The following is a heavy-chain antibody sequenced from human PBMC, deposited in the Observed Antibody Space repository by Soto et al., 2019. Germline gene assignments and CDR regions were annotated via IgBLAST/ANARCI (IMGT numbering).Heavy chain of an antibody. J-gene: IGHJ6*02. CDR1: GFTFSSYG. CDR2: ISYDGSNK. D-gene: IGHD1-26*01. Sequence: PGGSLRLSCAASGFTFSSYGMHWVRQAPGKGLEWVAVISYDGSNKYYADSVKGRFTISRDNSKNTPYLQMKSLSAEDTAVYYCAKDVVVGATTGLGDYYYYYGMDVWGQGTMVTVSS. V-gene: IGHV3-30*18. CDR3: AKDVVVGATTGLGDYYYYYGMDV.